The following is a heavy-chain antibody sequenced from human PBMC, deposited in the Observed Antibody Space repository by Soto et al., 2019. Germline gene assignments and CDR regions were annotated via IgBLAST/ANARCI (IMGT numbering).Heavy chain of an antibody. V-gene: IGHV3-21*01. D-gene: IGHD6-19*01. CDR2: ISSSSSYI. J-gene: IGHJ6*02. CDR3: ARGHNSSGDEYYYYYYGMDV. Sequence: PGGSLRLSCAASGFTFSSYSMNWVRQAPGKGLEWVSSISSSSSYIYYADSVKGRFTISRDNAKNSLYLQMNSLRAEDTAVYYCARGHNSSGDEYYYYYYGMDVWGQGTTVTVSS. CDR1: GFTFSSYS.